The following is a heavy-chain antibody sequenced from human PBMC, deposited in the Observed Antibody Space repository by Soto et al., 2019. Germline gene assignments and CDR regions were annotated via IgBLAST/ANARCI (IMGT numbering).Heavy chain of an antibody. Sequence: PSETLSLTCTVSGGYLCPYYWSRIRQPPGKGLEWIGYIFYSGNTNYNPSLRSRVTISVDTSKNQFSLKLSSVTAADTAVYSCARDSGYGDPFDYWGQGTLVTVSS. J-gene: IGHJ4*02. CDR1: GGYLCPYY. CDR3: ARDSGYGDPFDY. D-gene: IGHD4-17*01. CDR2: IFYSGNT. V-gene: IGHV4-59*01.